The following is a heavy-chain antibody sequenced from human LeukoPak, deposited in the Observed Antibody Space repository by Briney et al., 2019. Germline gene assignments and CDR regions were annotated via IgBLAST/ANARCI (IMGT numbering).Heavy chain of an antibody. CDR3: ARGEEMITFGGVIVIGAFDI. CDR2: INPSGGST. D-gene: IGHD3-16*02. Sequence: ASVKVSCKAFGHSPTSYSMHWVRQAPGQGLEWMGIINPSGGSTSYAQKFQGRVTMTRDTSISTAYMELSRLRSDDTAVYYCARGEEMITFGGVIVIGAFDIWGQGTMVTVSS. V-gene: IGHV1-46*01. CDR1: GHSPTSYS. J-gene: IGHJ3*02.